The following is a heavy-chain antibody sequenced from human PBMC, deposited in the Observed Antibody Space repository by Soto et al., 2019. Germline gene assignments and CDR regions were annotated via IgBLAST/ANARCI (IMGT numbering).Heavy chain of an antibody. Sequence: QVQLVESGGGVVQPGRSLRLSCAASGFTFSSYGMHWVRQAPGKGLEWVAGISYDGSNKYYADSVKGRFTISRDNSKNTLYLQMNSLRAEDTAVYYCAKWGKGPYYYYGMDVWGRGTTVTVSS. D-gene: IGHD3-16*01. V-gene: IGHV3-30*18. CDR3: AKWGKGPYYYYGMDV. CDR2: ISYDGSNK. J-gene: IGHJ6*02. CDR1: GFTFSSYG.